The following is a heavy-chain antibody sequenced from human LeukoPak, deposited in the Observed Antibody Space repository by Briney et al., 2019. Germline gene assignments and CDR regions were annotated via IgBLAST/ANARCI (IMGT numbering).Heavy chain of an antibody. CDR3: ARGLKAAGSYYPYAMDV. CDR1: GFTFSGYT. D-gene: IGHD6-13*01. V-gene: IGHV3-21*01. Sequence: PGGSLRLSCAASGFTFSGYTMNWVRQAPGKGLEWVSSISAGSSYIYYPASMQGRFTISRDNAKNSLYLQMDSLRVEDTAVYYCARGLKAAGSYYPYAMDVWGQGTTVTVSS. J-gene: IGHJ6*02. CDR2: ISAGSSYI.